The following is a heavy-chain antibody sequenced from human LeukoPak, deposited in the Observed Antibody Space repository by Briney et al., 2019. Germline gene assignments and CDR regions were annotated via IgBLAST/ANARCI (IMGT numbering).Heavy chain of an antibody. CDR2: VNPSGGST. D-gene: IGHD3-3*01. V-gene: IGHV1-46*01. CDR3: AREGFWSDIRLDV. CDR1: GYTFTSYY. Sequence: ASVKVSCTASGYTFTSYYMHWVRQAPGQGLEWMGIVNPSGGSTSYAQKFQGRVTMTRDTSTSTVYMELSSLRSEDTAVYYCAREGFWSDIRLDVWGQGTTVTVSS. J-gene: IGHJ6*02.